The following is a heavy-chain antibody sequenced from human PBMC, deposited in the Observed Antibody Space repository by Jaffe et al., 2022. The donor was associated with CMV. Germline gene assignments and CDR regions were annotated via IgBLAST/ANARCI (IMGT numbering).Heavy chain of an antibody. Sequence: EVQLVESGGGLVQPGGSLRLSCAASGFTFSSYEMNWVRQAPGKGLEWVSYISSSGSTIYYADSVKGRFTISRDNAKNSLYLQMNSLRAEDTAVYYCATFPGTNSPQYYYMDVWGKGTTVTVSS. V-gene: IGHV3-48*03. J-gene: IGHJ6*03. CDR2: ISSSGSTI. CDR1: GFTFSSYE. D-gene: IGHD4-17*01. CDR3: ATFPGTNSPQYYYMDV.